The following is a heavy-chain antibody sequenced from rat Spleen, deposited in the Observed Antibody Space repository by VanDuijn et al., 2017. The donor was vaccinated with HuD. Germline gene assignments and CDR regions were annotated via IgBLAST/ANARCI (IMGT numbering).Heavy chain of an antibody. D-gene: IGHD1-10*01. CDR3: ARDPPFITTENY. CDR2: INYDGRGT. J-gene: IGHJ2*01. Sequence: EVQLVESDGGLVQPGRSLKLSCAASGFTFSDYYMAWVRQAPTKGLEWVATINYDGRGTYYRGSVTGRFTISRDNAKSTLYLQMDSLRSEDTATYYCARDPPFITTENYWGQGVMVTVSS. V-gene: IGHV5-7*01. CDR1: GFTFSDYY.